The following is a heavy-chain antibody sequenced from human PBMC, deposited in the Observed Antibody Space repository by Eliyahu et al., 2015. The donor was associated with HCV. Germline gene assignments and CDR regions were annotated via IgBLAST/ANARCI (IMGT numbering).Heavy chain of an antibody. CDR2: IFHSEGT. Sequence: QVQMQESGPELVKPSGTLSLTCAVSGGSITSINWWSWVRQPPGKGLEWIGEIFHSEGTNYSPSLKSRVTIAMDKSKNQLSLKLTSVTAADTAVYYCARVRGRNYYGSGNGMDVWGQGTTVSVSS. D-gene: IGHD3-10*01. CDR1: GGSITSINW. J-gene: IGHJ6*02. CDR3: ARVRGRNYYGSGNGMDV. V-gene: IGHV4-4*02.